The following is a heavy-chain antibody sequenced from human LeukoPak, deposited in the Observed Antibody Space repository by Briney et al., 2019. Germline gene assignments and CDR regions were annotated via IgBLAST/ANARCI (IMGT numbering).Heavy chain of an antibody. CDR1: GGSFSGYY. D-gene: IGHD5-18*01. CDR2: INHSGST. V-gene: IGHV4-34*01. J-gene: IGHJ5*02. Sequence: SETLSLTCAVYGGSFSGYYWSWIRQPPGKGLEWIGEINHSGSTNYNPSLKSRVTISVDTSKNQFSLKLSSVTAADTAVYYCARRRIQLWLLDRYNWFDPWGQGTLVTVSS. CDR3: ARRRIQLWLLDRYNWFDP.